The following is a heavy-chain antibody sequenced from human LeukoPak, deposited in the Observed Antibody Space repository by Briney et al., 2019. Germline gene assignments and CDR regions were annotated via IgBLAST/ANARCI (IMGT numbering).Heavy chain of an antibody. J-gene: IGHJ5*02. CDR2: INHSGST. D-gene: IGHD3-3*01. CDR1: GGSFSGYY. CDR3: ARDRVYDFWIGYPNWFDP. Sequence: SETLSLTCAVYGGSFSGYYWSWIRQPPGKGLEWIGEINHSGSTNYNPSLTSRVTISVDTSKNQFSLKLSSVTSADTAVYYCARDRVYDFWIGYPNWFDPWGQGTLVTVSS. V-gene: IGHV4-34*01.